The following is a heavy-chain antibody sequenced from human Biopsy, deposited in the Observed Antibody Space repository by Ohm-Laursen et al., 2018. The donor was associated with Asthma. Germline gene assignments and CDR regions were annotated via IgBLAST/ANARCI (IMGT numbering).Heavy chain of an antibody. CDR3: ARVDGVVEAATRLGGMDV. CDR2: VTYDGISQ. Sequence: FRLSCAATGFTFSNYGMHWVRQVAGKGLDWVAVVTYDGISQYYAESVKGRFTISRDNSRNTLYLQMTSLSAEDSAVYYCARVDGVVEAATRLGGMDVWGQGTTVTVSS. CDR1: GFTFSNYG. V-gene: IGHV3-30*03. D-gene: IGHD2-15*01. J-gene: IGHJ6*02.